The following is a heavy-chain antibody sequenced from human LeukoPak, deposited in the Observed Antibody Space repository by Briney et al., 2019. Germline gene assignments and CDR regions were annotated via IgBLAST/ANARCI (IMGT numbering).Heavy chain of an antibody. CDR3: VGEIVVPAPRGGYFDY. D-gene: IGHD2-2*01. J-gene: IGHJ4*02. V-gene: IGHV4-4*07. CDR2: IYTSGST. Sequence: PSETLSLTCTVSGGSISSYYWSWIRQPAGKGLEWIGRIYTSGSTNYNPSLKSRVTMSVDTSKNQFSLKLSSVTAADTAVYYCVGEIVVPAPRGGYFDYWGQGTLVTVSS. CDR1: GGSISSYY.